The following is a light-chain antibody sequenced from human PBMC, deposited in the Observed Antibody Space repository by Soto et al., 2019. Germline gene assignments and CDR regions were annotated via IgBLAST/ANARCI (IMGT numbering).Light chain of an antibody. J-gene: IGKJ1*01. CDR1: QSVSSN. V-gene: IGKV3-15*01. CDR3: QQYNNWPWT. Sequence: EIVLTQSPGTLSLSPGERAPLSCRASQSVSSNLAWYQQKPGQAPRLLIYGASTRATGIPARFSGSGSGTEFTLTISSLQSVDFAVYSCQQYNNWPWTFGQGTKVDIK. CDR2: GAS.